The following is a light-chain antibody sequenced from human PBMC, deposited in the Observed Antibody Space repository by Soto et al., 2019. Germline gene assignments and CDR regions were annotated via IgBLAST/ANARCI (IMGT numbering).Light chain of an antibody. CDR1: QGISRY. CDR3: QQLNSYPRT. CDR2: AAS. Sequence: DIQLTQSPSFLSASVGDRVTITCRASQGISRYLAWYQQKPGKAPNFLIYAASTLHSGVPSRFSGGGSGTEFTLTISSLQPEDFATYYCQQLNSYPRTFGGGTKVEIK. J-gene: IGKJ4*01. V-gene: IGKV1-9*01.